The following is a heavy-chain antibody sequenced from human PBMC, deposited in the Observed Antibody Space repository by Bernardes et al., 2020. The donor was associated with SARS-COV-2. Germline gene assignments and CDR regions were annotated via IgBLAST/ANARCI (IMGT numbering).Heavy chain of an antibody. CDR2: INRDGTRT. Sequence: GGPLRLSCAASGFTVSNCCMHWVRQAPGKGLVWVSRINRDGTRTNYADSVKGRFTISRDNAKNTLYLQMNSLRAEDTAVYYCARGTCCDGDCSKTPPEVWGQGILVSVSS. CDR3: ARGTCCDGDCSKTPPEV. D-gene: IGHD2-21*02. CDR1: GFTVSNCC. J-gene: IGHJ4*02. V-gene: IGHV3-74*01.